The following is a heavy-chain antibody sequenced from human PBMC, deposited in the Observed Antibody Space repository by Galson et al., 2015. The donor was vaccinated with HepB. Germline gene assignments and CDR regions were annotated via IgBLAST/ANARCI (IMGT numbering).Heavy chain of an antibody. Sequence: SLRLSCAASGFTFSSYAMSWVRQAPGKGLEWVSAISGSGGSTYYADSVKGRFTISRDNSKNTLYLQMNSLRAEDTAVYYCAKGVGIVVVPAAMTYYFDYWGQGTLVTVSS. D-gene: IGHD2-2*01. CDR3: AKGVGIVVVPAAMTYYFDY. V-gene: IGHV3-23*01. J-gene: IGHJ4*02. CDR2: ISGSGGST. CDR1: GFTFSSYA.